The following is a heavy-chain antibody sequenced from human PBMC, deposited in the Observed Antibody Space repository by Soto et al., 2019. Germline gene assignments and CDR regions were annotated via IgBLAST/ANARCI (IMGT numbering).Heavy chain of an antibody. CDR1: GGTFSSYA. Sequence: QVQLVQSGAEVKKPGSSVKVSCKASGGTFSSYAISWVRQAPGQGLEWMGGIIPIFGTANYAQKFQGRVTSTADESTSTAYMELISLRSEDTAVYYGARGGSYGGQYYYYGMDVWGQGNTGTGSS. CDR3: ARGGSYGGQYYYYGMDV. V-gene: IGHV1-69*01. D-gene: IGHD1-26*01. J-gene: IGHJ6*02. CDR2: IIPIFGTA.